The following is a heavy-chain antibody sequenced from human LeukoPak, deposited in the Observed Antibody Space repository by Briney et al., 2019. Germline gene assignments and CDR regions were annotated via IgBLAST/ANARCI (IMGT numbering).Heavy chain of an antibody. CDR2: IRYDGSNK. CDR1: GFIFSSYG. D-gene: IGHD6-19*01. V-gene: IGHV3-30*02. J-gene: IGHJ4*02. Sequence: GGSLSLSCPASGFIFSSYGMHWVRPAAGKGLAWVTFIRYDGSNKYYADSVKGRFTIPRENSKNTLYLQMNSLRAEDTAVYYCAKLIPSSGWPIDYWGQGTLVTVSS. CDR3: AKLIPSSGWPIDY.